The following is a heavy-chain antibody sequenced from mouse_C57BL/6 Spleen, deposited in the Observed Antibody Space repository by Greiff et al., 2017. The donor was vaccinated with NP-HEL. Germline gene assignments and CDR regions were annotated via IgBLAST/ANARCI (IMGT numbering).Heavy chain of an antibody. CDR3: ATLLSDDY. V-gene: IGHV3-6*01. D-gene: IGHD2-1*01. CDR1: GYSITSGYY. J-gene: IGHJ2*01. Sequence: EVQRVESGPGLVKPSQSLSLTCSVTGYSITSGYYWNWIRQFPGNKLEWMGYISYDGSNNYNPSLKNRISITRDTSKNQFFLKLNSVTTEDTATYYCATLLSDDYWGQGTTLTVSS. CDR2: ISYDGSN.